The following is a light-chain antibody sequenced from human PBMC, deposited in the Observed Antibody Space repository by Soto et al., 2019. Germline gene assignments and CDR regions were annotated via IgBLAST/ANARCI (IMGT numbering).Light chain of an antibody. CDR2: GES. J-gene: IGKJ2*01. CDR3: QQSYSTPRT. Sequence: DIQMTQSPSSLSASVGDRVTITCRASQSISRYLNWYQQKSGKAPKLLIYGESSLQSGVPSRFSGSGSGTDFTLTISSLQPDDFATYYCQQSYSTPRTFGQGTKLEIK. V-gene: IGKV1-39*01. CDR1: QSISRY.